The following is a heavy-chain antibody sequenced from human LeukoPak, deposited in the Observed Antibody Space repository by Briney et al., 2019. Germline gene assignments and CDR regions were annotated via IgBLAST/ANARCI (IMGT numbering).Heavy chain of an antibody. Sequence: GGSLRLSCAASGFTFSSYSMNWVRQAPGKGLEWVSSISSSSSYIYYADSVKGRFTISRDNAKSSLYLQMNSLRAEDTAVYYCARDDVTAIGLVQYDAFDIWGQGTMVTVSS. D-gene: IGHD2-21*02. CDR3: ARDDVTAIGLVQYDAFDI. J-gene: IGHJ3*02. V-gene: IGHV3-21*01. CDR1: GFTFSSYS. CDR2: ISSSSSYI.